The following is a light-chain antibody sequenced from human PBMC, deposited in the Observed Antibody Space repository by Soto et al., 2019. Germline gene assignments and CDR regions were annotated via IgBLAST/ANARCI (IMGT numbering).Light chain of an antibody. J-gene: IGKJ3*01. Sequence: EIVLTQSPGTLSLSPGETATVSYRATESLITKALAWYQQKPGQAPRLLIYGAFTRDAAIPDRFNGSGSGTDFALTISRLELEDSAVYYCQQYGVSPLTFGPGTKVEIK. CDR2: GAF. CDR3: QQYGVSPLT. CDR1: ESLITKA. V-gene: IGKV3-20*01.